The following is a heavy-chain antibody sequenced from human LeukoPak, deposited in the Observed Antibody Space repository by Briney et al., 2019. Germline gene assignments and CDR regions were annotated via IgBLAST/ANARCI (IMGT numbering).Heavy chain of an antibody. Sequence: ASVKVSCKASGYTFTSYYMHWVRQAPGQGLEWMGIINPSGGSTSYAQKFQGRVTMTRDTSTSTVYMELSSLRSEDTAVYYCAILTGWAAAGKDYFDYWGQGTMVTVSS. D-gene: IGHD6-13*01. CDR2: INPSGGST. V-gene: IGHV1-46*01. CDR1: GYTFTSYY. J-gene: IGHJ4*03. CDR3: AILTGWAAAGKDYFDY.